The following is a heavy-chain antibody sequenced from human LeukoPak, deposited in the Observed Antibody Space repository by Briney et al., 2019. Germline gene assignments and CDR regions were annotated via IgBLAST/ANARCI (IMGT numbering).Heavy chain of an antibody. J-gene: IGHJ6*03. D-gene: IGHD2-2*01. CDR1: GFTVSSNY. V-gene: IGHV3-53*01. CDR2: IYSGGST. CDR3: ARDPGYCSSTSCYDYYYMDV. Sequence: GGSLRLSCAASGFTVSSNYMSWVRQAPGKGLEWVSVIYSGGSTYYADFVKGRFTISRDNSKNTLYLQMNSLRAEDTAVYYCARDPGYCSSTSCYDYYYMDVWGKGTTVTVSS.